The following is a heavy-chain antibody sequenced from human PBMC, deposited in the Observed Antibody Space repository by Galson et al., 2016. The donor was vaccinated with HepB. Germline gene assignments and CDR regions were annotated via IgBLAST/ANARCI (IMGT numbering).Heavy chain of an antibody. V-gene: IGHV4-59*01. J-gene: IGHJ4*02. CDR3: ARLGTCGRDCYSFDY. CDR2: THYSGAT. Sequence: ETLSPPCTVSGDFIRDYFWSWVRQPPGKGLEYIGFTHYSGATNYSPSLRRRVTMSVATSQNHLSLKPTSVTTADTAVYYCARLGTCGRDCYSFDYWGQGILVTAS. CDR1: GDFIRDYF. D-gene: IGHD2-21*02.